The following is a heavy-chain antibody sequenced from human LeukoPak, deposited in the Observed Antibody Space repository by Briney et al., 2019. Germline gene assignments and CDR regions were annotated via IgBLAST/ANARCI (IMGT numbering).Heavy chain of an antibody. V-gene: IGHV4-59*12. CDR3: ARGGRSAFDV. Sequence: SETLSLTCTVSGGSISSYYWSWIRQPPGKGLEWIGYIYYSGSTKYKPSLKSRVTISVDTSKNQFSLKLSSVTAADTAVYFCARGGRSAFDVWGPGTKVIVSS. J-gene: IGHJ3*01. CDR1: GGSISSYY. CDR2: IYYSGST.